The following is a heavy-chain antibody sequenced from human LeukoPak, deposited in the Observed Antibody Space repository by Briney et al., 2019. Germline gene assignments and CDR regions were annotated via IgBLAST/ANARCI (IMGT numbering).Heavy chain of an antibody. CDR1: GFTFSSYA. V-gene: IGHV3-23*01. J-gene: IGHJ4*02. D-gene: IGHD2-2*02. CDR3: AKDRGYHCSSTSCYTQAFDY. Sequence: GGSLRLSCAASGFTFSSYAMSWVRQAPGKGLEWVSAISGSGGSTYYADSVKGRFTISRDNSKNTLYLQMNSLRAEDTAVYHCAKDRGYHCSSTSCYTQAFDYWGQGTLVTVSS. CDR2: ISGSGGST.